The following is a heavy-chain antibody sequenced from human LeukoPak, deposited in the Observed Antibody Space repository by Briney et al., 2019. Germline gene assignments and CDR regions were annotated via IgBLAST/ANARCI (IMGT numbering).Heavy chain of an antibody. CDR3: ARDTSKYSSSSTYYYYYMDV. D-gene: IGHD6-6*01. J-gene: IGHJ6*03. Sequence: GGSLRLSCAASGFTFSSYSMNWVRQAPGKGLEWVSYISSSSSTIYYADSVKGRFTISRDNAKNSLYLQMNSLRAEDTAVYYCARDTSKYSSSSTYYYYYMDVWGKGTTVTVSS. V-gene: IGHV3-48*04. CDR2: ISSSSSTI. CDR1: GFTFSSYS.